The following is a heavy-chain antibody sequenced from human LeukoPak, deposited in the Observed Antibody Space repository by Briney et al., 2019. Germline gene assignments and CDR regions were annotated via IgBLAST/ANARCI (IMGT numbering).Heavy chain of an antibody. D-gene: IGHD3-16*01. CDR1: GFTFSNAW. V-gene: IGHV3-71*01. CDR3: TPTYYDHVWAFDI. CDR2: IRSKGNGGTT. Sequence: GGSLRLSCAASGFTFSNAWMSWVRQAPGKGLEWVGFIRSKGNGGTTEYAASVKGRFTISRDDSRSIAYLQMNSLKTEDTAVYYCTPTYYDHVWAFDIWGQGTMVTVSS. J-gene: IGHJ3*02.